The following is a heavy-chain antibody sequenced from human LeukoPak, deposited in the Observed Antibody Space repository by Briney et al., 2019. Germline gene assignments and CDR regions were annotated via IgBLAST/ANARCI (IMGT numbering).Heavy chain of an antibody. CDR3: ARSRGGGSFYYFDY. CDR2: ISSSSSYI. D-gene: IGHD2-15*01. CDR1: GFTFSSYS. V-gene: IGHV3-21*01. Sequence: GGSLRLSCAASGFTFSSYSMNWVRQAPGKGLEWVSSISSSSSYIYYADSVKGRFTISRDNAKNSLYLQMNSLRAEDTAVYYCARSRGGGSFYYFDYWGQGTLVTVSS. J-gene: IGHJ4*02.